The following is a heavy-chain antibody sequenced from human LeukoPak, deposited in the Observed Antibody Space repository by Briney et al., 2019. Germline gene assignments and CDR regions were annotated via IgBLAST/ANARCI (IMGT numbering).Heavy chain of an antibody. V-gene: IGHV3-48*01. CDR1: GFTFSSYS. D-gene: IGHD3-10*02. J-gene: IGHJ6*04. Sequence: GSLRPSCAASGFTFSSYSMNWVRQAPGKGLEWVSYISSSSSTIYYADSVKGRFTISRDNAKNSLYLQMNSLRAEDTAVYYCAELGITMIGGVWGKGTTVTISS. CDR2: ISSSSSTI. CDR3: AELGITMIGGV.